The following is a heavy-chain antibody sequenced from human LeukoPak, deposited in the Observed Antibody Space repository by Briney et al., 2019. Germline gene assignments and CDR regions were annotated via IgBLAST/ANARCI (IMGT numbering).Heavy chain of an antibody. V-gene: IGHV1-8*01. D-gene: IGHD1-14*01. J-gene: IGHJ4*02. CDR1: GYTFSSYD. Sequence: GASVKVSCKASGYTFSSYDINWVRQATGQGLEWMGRMNPNSGNTGYAQKFQGRVTMTRNTSISTAYMELSSLRSEDTAMYYCARGRNQRDLRLLLYWGQGTLVTVSS. CDR2: MNPNSGNT. CDR3: ARGRNQRDLRLLLY.